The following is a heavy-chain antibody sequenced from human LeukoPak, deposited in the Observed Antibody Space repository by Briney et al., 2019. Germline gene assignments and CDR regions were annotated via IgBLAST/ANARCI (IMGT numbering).Heavy chain of an antibody. Sequence: SVKVSCKASGGTFTSYAISWVRQAPGQGLEWMGRIIPILGIANYAQKFQGRVTITADKSTSTAYMELSSLRSEDTAVYYCARLDSYLAFDIWGQGTMGTVSS. CDR3: ARLDSYLAFDI. D-gene: IGHD5-18*01. CDR2: IIPILGIA. J-gene: IGHJ3*02. V-gene: IGHV1-69*04. CDR1: GGTFTSYA.